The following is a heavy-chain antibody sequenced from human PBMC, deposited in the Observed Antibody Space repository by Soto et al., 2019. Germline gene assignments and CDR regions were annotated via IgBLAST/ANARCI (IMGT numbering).Heavy chain of an antibody. D-gene: IGHD6-19*01. CDR3: AKDEVAGERQWLPHFDY. Sequence: GVSLRLAGAAGGFSFRNNDMQWVLQAPGNGLEWVAVISFDGSNKYYADSVLGRFTIARDNSKNTLDLQINSLTAEDTAVYYCAKDEVAGERQWLPHFDYWGQGTLVTVYS. V-gene: IGHV3-30*18. CDR1: GFSFRNND. CDR2: ISFDGSNK. J-gene: IGHJ4*02.